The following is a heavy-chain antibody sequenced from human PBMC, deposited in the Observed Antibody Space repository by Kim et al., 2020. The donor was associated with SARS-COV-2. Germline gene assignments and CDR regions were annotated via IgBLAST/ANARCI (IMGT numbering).Heavy chain of an antibody. J-gene: IGHJ4*02. D-gene: IGHD5-18*01. Sequence: GGSLRLSCAASGFTFSSYAMHWVRQAPGKGLEWVAVIWYDGSNKFYADSVKGRFTISRDNSKNTLYLQMNSLRAEDTAMYYCAKGYSYGYGYFDYWGQGT. CDR1: GFTFSSYA. CDR2: IWYDGSNK. CDR3: AKGYSYGYGYFDY. V-gene: IGHV3-33*06.